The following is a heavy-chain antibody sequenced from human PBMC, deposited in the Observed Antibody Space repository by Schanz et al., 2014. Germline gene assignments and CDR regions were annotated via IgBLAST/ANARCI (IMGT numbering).Heavy chain of an antibody. Sequence: EVQLLESGGGLVQPGGSLRLSCAVSGFTVNTNYMSWVRQAPGKGLEWVSGIGGSGDSTHYADSVKGRFIISRDNSKNTLYLQMNTLRAEDTAVYYCSKDKQGSRSDDSWGQGTLVTVSS. CDR1: GFTVNTNY. V-gene: IGHV3-23*01. CDR3: SKDKQGSRSDDS. J-gene: IGHJ5*01. CDR2: IGGSGDST. D-gene: IGHD2-15*01.